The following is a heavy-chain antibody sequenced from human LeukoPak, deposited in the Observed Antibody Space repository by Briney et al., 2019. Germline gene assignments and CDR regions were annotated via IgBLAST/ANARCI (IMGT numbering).Heavy chain of an antibody. CDR3: ARGPYGSGSYYAFDI. J-gene: IGHJ3*02. Sequence: ASVKVSCKASGYTFTGYYMHWVRQAPGQGLEWMGWINPNSGGTNYAQKFQGWVTMTRDTSISTAYMELSRLRSDDTAVYYCARGPYGSGSYYAFDIWGQGTMVTVSS. CDR2: INPNSGGT. V-gene: IGHV1-2*04. CDR1: GYTFTGYY. D-gene: IGHD3-10*01.